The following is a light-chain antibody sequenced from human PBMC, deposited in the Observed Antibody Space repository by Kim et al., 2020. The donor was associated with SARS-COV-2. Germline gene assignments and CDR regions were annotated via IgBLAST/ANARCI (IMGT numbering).Light chain of an antibody. CDR1: QDIANF. CDR2: GAS. J-gene: IGKJ4*01. Sequence: ASTGDRVTITCQASQDIANFLNWYQQKPGTAPNLLIYGASNLETGVPSRFSGGGSGTEFTLPITNLQPEDFATYYCQQYDSLPLTFGGGTKVDIK. V-gene: IGKV1-33*01. CDR3: QQYDSLPLT.